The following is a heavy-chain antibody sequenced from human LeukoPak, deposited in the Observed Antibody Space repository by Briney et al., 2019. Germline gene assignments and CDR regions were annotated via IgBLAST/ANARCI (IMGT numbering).Heavy chain of an antibody. Sequence: ASVKVSCKASGYTFTSYDINWVRQATGQGLEWMGWMNPNSGNTGYAQKFQGRVTMTRNTSISTAYMELSSLRSEDTAVYYCARGLGPYYGSRINNWFDPWGQGTLVTVSS. CDR3: ARGLGPYYGSRINNWFDP. CDR2: MNPNSGNT. J-gene: IGHJ5*02. D-gene: IGHD3-10*01. V-gene: IGHV1-8*01. CDR1: GYTFTSYD.